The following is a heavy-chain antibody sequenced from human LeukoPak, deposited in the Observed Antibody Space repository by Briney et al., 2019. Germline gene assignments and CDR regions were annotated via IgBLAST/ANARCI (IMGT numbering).Heavy chain of an antibody. CDR3: AGHHPRNTVDY. J-gene: IGHJ4*02. V-gene: IGHV4-59*08. D-gene: IGHD2-8*02. Sequence: SSETLSLTCTVSGGSISSYYWSWIRQPPGKGLEWIAYISDIGSINYNPSLKSRVTISLDTSKNQFSLKLSSVTAADTAVYYCAGHHPRNTVDYWGQGTLVTVSS. CDR2: ISDIGSI. CDR1: GGSISSYY.